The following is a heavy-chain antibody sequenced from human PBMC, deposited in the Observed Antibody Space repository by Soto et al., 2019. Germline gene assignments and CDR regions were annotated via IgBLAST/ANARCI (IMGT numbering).Heavy chain of an antibody. V-gene: IGHV1-46*03. CDR2: INPSGGST. CDR1: GYTFTSYY. Sequence: ASVKVSCKASGYTFTSYYMHWVRQAPGQGLEWMGIINPSGGSTSYAQKFQGRVTMTRDTSTSTVYMELSSLRSEDTAVYYCARESYYDFWSGYSMEAPQNRYYFDYWGQGTLVTVSS. D-gene: IGHD3-3*01. CDR3: ARESYYDFWSGYSMEAPQNRYYFDY. J-gene: IGHJ4*02.